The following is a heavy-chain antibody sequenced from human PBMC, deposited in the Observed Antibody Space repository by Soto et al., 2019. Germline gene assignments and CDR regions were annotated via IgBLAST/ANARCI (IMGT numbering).Heavy chain of an antibody. J-gene: IGHJ4*02. CDR2: IYHSGGT. CDR1: GDSITSAGYS. Sequence: QVQLQESGSGLVKPSQTLSLTCAVSGDSITSAGYSWSWIRQPPGKGLEWIGYIYHSGGTNYNPSLDTRVTISPDRTKNHFSLKVTSVTAADTAVYYCARGRNNYYGSGSPFDFWGQGALVTVSS. V-gene: IGHV4-30-2*01. D-gene: IGHD3-10*01. CDR3: ARGRNNYYGSGSPFDF.